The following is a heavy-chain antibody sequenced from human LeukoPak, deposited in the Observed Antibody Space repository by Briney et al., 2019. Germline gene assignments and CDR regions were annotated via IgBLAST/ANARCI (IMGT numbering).Heavy chain of an antibody. CDR2: IAYDGSIY. J-gene: IGHJ6*03. CDR3: AKGGYSIAAYYYYYYMDV. D-gene: IGHD6-25*01. V-gene: IGHV3-30*18. Sequence: GGSLRLSCVASGFTFSSYDMHWVRQAPGKGLEWVAVIAYDGSIYYYIDSVKGRFTISRDNSKNTLYLQMNSLRAEDTAVYYCAKGGYSIAAYYYYYYMDVWGKGTTVTVSS. CDR1: GFTFSSYD.